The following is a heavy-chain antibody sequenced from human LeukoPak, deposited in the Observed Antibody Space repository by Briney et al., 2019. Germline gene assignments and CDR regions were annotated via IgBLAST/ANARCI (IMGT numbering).Heavy chain of an antibody. J-gene: IGHJ5*02. CDR2: IYHSGGT. CDR3: ARLGGIAAASPLNWFDP. V-gene: IGHV4-38-2*02. D-gene: IGHD6-13*01. CDR1: GYSISSGYY. Sequence: PSETLSLTCTVSGYSISSGYYWGWIRQPPGKGLEWIGSIYHSGGTYYNPSLKSRVTISVDTSKNQFSLKLSSVTAADTAVYYCARLGGIAAASPLNWFDPWGQGTLVTVSS.